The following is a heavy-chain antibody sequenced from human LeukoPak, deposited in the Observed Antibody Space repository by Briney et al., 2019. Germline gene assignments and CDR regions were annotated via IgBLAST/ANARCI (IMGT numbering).Heavy chain of an antibody. D-gene: IGHD3-16*02. CDR1: GGSISSYY. V-gene: IGHV4-59*08. CDR2: IYYSGST. Sequence: PSETLSLTCTVSGGSISSYYWSWIRQPPGKGLEWIGYIYYSGSTNYNPSLKSRVTISVDTSKNQFSLKLSSVTAADTAVYYCARLRGYDYVWGSYPDYWGQGTLVTVSS. J-gene: IGHJ4*02. CDR3: ARLRGYDYVWGSYPDY.